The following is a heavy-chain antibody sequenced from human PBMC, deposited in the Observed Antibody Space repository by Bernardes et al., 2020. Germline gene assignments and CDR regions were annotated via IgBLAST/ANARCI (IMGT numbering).Heavy chain of an antibody. CDR2: ISSSSSYI. Sequence: GGSLRLSCAASGFTFSSYSMNWVRQAPGKGLEWVSSISSSSSYIYYADSVKGRFTISRDNAKNSLYLQMNSLRAEDTAVYYCARVGGYCSSTSCYHPNGDYYYMDVWGKGTTVTVSS. J-gene: IGHJ6*03. CDR1: GFTFSSYS. V-gene: IGHV3-21*01. D-gene: IGHD2-2*01. CDR3: ARVGGYCSSTSCYHPNGDYYYMDV.